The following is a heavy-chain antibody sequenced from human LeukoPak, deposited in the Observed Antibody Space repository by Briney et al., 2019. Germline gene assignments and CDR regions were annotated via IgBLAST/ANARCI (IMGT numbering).Heavy chain of an antibody. CDR1: GGTFSSYA. CDR2: IIPIFGTA. Sequence: ASVKVSCKASGGTFSSYAISWVRQAPGQGLEWMGGIIPIFGTANYAQKFQGRVTITADESTSTAYMELSSLRSEDTAVYYCASQGFGTWGGIPSPAIDYWGQGTLVTVSS. CDR3: ASQGFGTWGGIPSPAIDY. J-gene: IGHJ4*02. V-gene: IGHV1-69*13. D-gene: IGHD3-10*01.